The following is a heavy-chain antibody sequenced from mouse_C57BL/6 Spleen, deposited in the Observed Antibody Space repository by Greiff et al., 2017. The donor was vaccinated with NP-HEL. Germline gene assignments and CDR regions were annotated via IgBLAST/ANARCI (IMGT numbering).Heavy chain of an antibody. CDR3: ARPPLVTTVVPYAMDY. J-gene: IGHJ4*01. Sequence: EVMLVESGGGLVQPGGSLKLSCAASGFTFSDYYMHWVRQTPEKRLEWVAYISNGGGSTYYPDTVTGRFTISRDNAKNTLYLQMSRLKSEDTAMYYFARPPLVTTVVPYAMDYWGKGTSVTVSS. D-gene: IGHD1-1*01. CDR2: ISNGGGST. V-gene: IGHV5-12*01. CDR1: GFTFSDYY.